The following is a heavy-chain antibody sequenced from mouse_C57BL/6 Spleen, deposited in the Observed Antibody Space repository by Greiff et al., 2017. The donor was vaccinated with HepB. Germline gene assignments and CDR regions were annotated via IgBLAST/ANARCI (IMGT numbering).Heavy chain of an antibody. CDR1: GFTFTDYY. V-gene: IGHV7-3*01. D-gene: IGHD2-1*01. CDR3: ARYYGNYLYYAMDY. Sequence: DVMLVESGGGLVQPGGSLSLSCAASGFTFTDYYMSWVRQPPGKALEWLGFIRNKANGYTTEYSASVKGRFTISRDNSQSILYLQMNALRAEDSATYYCARYYGNYLYYAMDYWGQGTSVTVSS. J-gene: IGHJ4*01. CDR2: IRNKANGYTT.